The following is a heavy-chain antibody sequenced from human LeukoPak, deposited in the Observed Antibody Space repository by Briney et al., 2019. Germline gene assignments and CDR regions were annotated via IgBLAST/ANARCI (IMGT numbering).Heavy chain of an antibody. CDR2: ISSTSRTI. V-gene: IGHV3-11*04. J-gene: IGHJ4*02. D-gene: IGHD3-16*01. Sequence: GGSLRLSCAASGFTFGDYYMTWMRQAPGKGLEWIAFISSTSRTILYADSVKGRFTISRDNARNSLYLQMNSLRAEDTAVYYCARDLLGESEYWGQGTLVTVSS. CDR3: ARDLLGESEY. CDR1: GFTFGDYY.